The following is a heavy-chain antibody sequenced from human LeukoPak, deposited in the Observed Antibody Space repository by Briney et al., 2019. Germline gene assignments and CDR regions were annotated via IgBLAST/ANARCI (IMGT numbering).Heavy chain of an antibody. V-gene: IGHV3-30*02. CDR1: GFTFSKYG. D-gene: IGHD4-11*01. Sequence: PGGSLRLSCAASGFTFSKYGMHWVRQAPGKGLEWVAFIRYDGSIKYYIDSVKGRFTISRDNSQNTLYLQMNSLRAEDTAVFYCAQEYKSSDPRDDSSNWLFDSWGQGTLVTVSS. CDR2: IRYDGSIK. J-gene: IGHJ4*02. CDR3: AQEYKSSDPRDDSSNWLFDS.